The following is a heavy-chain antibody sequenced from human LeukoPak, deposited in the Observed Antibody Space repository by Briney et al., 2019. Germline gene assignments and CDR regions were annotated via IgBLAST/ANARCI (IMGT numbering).Heavy chain of an antibody. CDR1: GGSISSYY. Sequence: PSETLSLTCSVSGGSISSYYWSWIRQPPGKGLEWIGYIYYNGSTNYNPSLKSRVTMSVDTSKNQFSLKLSSVTAADTAVYYCARELLGGPIDYWGQGTLVTVSS. J-gene: IGHJ4*02. V-gene: IGHV4-59*12. CDR3: ARELLGGPIDY. CDR2: IYYNGST. D-gene: IGHD3-16*01.